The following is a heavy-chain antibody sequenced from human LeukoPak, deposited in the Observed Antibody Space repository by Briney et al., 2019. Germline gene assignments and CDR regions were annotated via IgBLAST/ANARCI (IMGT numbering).Heavy chain of an antibody. Sequence: GGSLRLSCVASRFTSSNYWMSWVRQAPGKGLEWVANINQDGSKKPYADSMKGRFTISRDNAKESLYLQLNNLRADDTAVYYCAKWGPHCVGDYCPALDSWGQGTLVTVSS. J-gene: IGHJ4*02. CDR1: RFTSSNYW. CDR2: INQDGSKK. V-gene: IGHV3-7*01. D-gene: IGHD2-21*02. CDR3: AKWGPHCVGDYCPALDS.